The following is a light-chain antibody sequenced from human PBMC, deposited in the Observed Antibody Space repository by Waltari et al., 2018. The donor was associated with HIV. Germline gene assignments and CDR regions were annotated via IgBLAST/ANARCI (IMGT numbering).Light chain of an antibody. Sequence: QSVLTQPPSASGTPGQRVTIPCAGSTSNIGNSTVNWYQQLPGTAPKLPMYSNNQRPSGVPDRFSGSKSGTSASLAISGLQSEDEADYYCATWDDSLNGPVFGGGTKLTVL. J-gene: IGLJ2*01. CDR2: SNN. CDR3: ATWDDSLNGPV. CDR1: TSNIGNST. V-gene: IGLV1-44*01.